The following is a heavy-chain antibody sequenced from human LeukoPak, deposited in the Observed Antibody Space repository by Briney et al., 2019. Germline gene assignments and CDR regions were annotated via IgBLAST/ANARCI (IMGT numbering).Heavy chain of an antibody. V-gene: IGHV3-30*18. CDR1: GFTFSSYG. CDR3: AKDFLYGSGSYTVY. J-gene: IGHJ4*02. D-gene: IGHD3-10*01. Sequence: PGGSLRLSCAASGFTFSSYGMHWVRQAPGKGLEWVAVISYDGSNKYYADSVKGRFTISRDNSKNTLYLQMNSLRAEDTAVYYCAKDFLYGSGSYTVYWGQGTLSPSPQ. CDR2: ISYDGSNK.